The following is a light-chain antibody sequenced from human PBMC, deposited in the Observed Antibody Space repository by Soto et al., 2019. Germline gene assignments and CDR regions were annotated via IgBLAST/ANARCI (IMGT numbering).Light chain of an antibody. J-gene: IGKJ2*01. V-gene: IGKV1-39*01. CDR1: QSISSY. CDR3: QQSYSTPNT. CDR2: AAS. Sequence: IQMTQSPSSLSASVGERVTITCRASQSISSYLNWYQQKPGKAPKLLIYAASSLQSGVPSRFSGSGSGTDFTLTISSLQPEDFATYYCQQSYSTPNTFGQGTKLEIK.